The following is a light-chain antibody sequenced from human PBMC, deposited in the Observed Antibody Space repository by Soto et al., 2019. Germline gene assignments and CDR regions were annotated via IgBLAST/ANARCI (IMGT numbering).Light chain of an antibody. CDR1: SSDVGGYTY. Sequence: QSALTQPASVSGSPGQAITISCTGTSSDVGGYTYVSWYQQHPGKAPKFIIYDVSNRPSGVSNRFSGSKSGHTAYLTISGLQSDDEANYHCSSYTSTYSLVFGTGTKVTVL. J-gene: IGLJ1*01. CDR2: DVS. CDR3: SSYTSTYSLV. V-gene: IGLV2-14*01.